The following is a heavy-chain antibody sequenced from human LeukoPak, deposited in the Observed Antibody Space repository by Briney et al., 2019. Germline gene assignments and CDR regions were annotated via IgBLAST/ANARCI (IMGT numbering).Heavy chain of an antibody. V-gene: IGHV4-59*01. D-gene: IGHD2-21*02. J-gene: IGHJ4*02. CDR3: ARDSCGGDCYSGGFDY. Sequence: PSETLSLTCTVFGGSISSYYWSWIRQPPGRGLEWIGYIYYSGSTNYNPSLKSRVTISVDTSKNQFSLKLSSVTAADTAVYYCARDSCGGDCYSGGFDYWGQGTLVTVSS. CDR1: GGSISSYY. CDR2: IYYSGST.